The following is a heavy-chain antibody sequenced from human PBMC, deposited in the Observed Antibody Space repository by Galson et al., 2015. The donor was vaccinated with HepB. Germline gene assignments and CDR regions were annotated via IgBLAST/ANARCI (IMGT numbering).Heavy chain of an antibody. V-gene: IGHV3-21*01. CDR1: GFTFSSYT. Sequence: SLRLSCAASGFTFSSYTMKWVRQAPGKGLEWISSIDSSNSYIYYADSVKGRFTISRDNAKNSLYLQMNSLRAEDTAIYYCARDERLVRDNWGQGTLVTVSS. D-gene: IGHD6-6*01. CDR2: IDSSNSYI. J-gene: IGHJ4*02. CDR3: ARDERLVRDN.